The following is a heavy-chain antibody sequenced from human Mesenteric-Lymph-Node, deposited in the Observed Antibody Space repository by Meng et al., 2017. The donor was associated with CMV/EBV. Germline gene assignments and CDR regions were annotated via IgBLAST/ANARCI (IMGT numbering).Heavy chain of an antibody. CDR1: GYSFSDSY. J-gene: IGHJ4*02. D-gene: IGHD4-23*01. CDR3: ARDGAVVTPFDY. Sequence: ASVKVSCKASGYSFSDSYMHWVRQTPGHGFEWMGWINPKSGGTEYAQKFQGRVTMTGDTSISTAYMELRRLTSDDTAVYYCARDGAVVTPFDYWGQGMLVTVSS. CDR2: INPKSGGT. V-gene: IGHV1-2*02.